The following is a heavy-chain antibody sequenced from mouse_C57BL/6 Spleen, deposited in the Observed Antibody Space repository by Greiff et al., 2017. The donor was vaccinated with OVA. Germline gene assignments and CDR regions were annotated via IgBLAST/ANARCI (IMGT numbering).Heavy chain of an antibody. CDR1: GYAFSSSW. CDR2: IYPGDGDT. J-gene: IGHJ2*01. Sequence: QVQLQQSGPELVKPGASVKISCKASGYAFSSSWVNWVKQRPGKGLEWIGRIYPGDGDTNYNGKFKGKATLTADKSSSTAYMQLSSLTSEDSAVYFCAKLYYFDYWGQGTTLTVSS. V-gene: IGHV1-82*01. CDR3: AKLYYFDY. D-gene: IGHD4-1*01.